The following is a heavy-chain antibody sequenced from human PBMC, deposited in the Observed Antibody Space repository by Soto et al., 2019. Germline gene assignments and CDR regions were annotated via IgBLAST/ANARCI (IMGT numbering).Heavy chain of an antibody. CDR3: ARHSGHDQPLLLFDF. J-gene: IGHJ4*02. V-gene: IGHV5-10-1*01. CDR1: GYSFSDSW. CDR2: IDPTDPYT. Sequence: PGESLKISCQASGYSFSDSWISWVRQMPGKGLEWMGRIDPTDPYTTYSPSFQGHVSIAVDKSITTAYLQWSSLKASDTATYYCARHSGHDQPLLLFDFWGQGTPVTVSS. D-gene: IGHD5-12*01.